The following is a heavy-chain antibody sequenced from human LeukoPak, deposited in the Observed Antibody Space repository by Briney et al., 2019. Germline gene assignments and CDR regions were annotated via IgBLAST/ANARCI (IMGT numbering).Heavy chain of an antibody. V-gene: IGHV4-39*01. J-gene: IGHJ4*02. CDR3: ARGPAMVRGVIQGPFDY. CDR1: GGSISSSSYY. CDR2: IYYSGST. Sequence: PSETLSLTCTVSGGSISSSSYYWGWIRQPPGKGLEWIGSIYYSGSTYYNPSLKSRVTISVDTSKNQFSLKLSSVTAADTAVYYCARGPAMVRGVIQGPFDYWGQGTLVTVSS. D-gene: IGHD3-10*01.